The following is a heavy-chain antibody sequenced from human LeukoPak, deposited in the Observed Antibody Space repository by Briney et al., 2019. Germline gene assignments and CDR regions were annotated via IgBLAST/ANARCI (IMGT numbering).Heavy chain of an antibody. CDR2: IHYSGST. J-gene: IGHJ4*02. D-gene: IGHD5-18*01. CDR1: GGSISSYY. CDR3: ARANTAMVPYFDY. V-gene: IGHV4-59*01. Sequence: SETPSLTCTVSGGSISSYYWSWIRQPPGKGLEWIGYIHYSGSTNYNPSLKSRLTISVETSKNQFSLKLRSVTAADTAVYYCARANTAMVPYFDYWGQGTLVTVSS.